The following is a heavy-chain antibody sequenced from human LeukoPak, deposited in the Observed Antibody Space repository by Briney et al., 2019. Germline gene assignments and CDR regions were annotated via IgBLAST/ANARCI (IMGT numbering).Heavy chain of an antibody. CDR3: ARGFGNNY. V-gene: IGHV3-48*02. Sequence: GGSLRLSCAVSGFTFSSYSMNWVRQAPGKGLEWVSYISSSSSTIYYADSVKGRFTISRDNAKNSLYLQMTSLRDEDTAVYYCARGFGNNYWGQGTLVTVSS. J-gene: IGHJ4*02. CDR2: ISSSSSTI. CDR1: GFTFSSYS. D-gene: IGHD3-10*01.